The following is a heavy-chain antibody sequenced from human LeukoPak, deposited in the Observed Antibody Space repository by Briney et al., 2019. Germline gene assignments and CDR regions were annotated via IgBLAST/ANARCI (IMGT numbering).Heavy chain of an antibody. CDR1: GFTFDDYA. V-gene: IGHV3-9*01. D-gene: IGHD3-10*01. CDR3: AKDRNYGSGTYYPGGFDP. CDR2: ISWNSGSI. J-gene: IGHJ5*02. Sequence: PGGSLRLSCAASGFTFDDYAMHWVRQAPGKGLEWVSGISWNSGSIGYADSVKGRFTISRDNAKNSLYLQMNSLRAEDTALYYCAKDRNYGSGTYYPGGFDPWGQGTLVTVSS.